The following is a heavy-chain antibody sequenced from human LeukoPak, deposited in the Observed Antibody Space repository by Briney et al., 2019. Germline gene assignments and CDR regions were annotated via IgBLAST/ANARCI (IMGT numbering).Heavy chain of an antibody. CDR3: AKVHDVPS. D-gene: IGHD1-1*01. V-gene: IGHV3-23*01. CDR2: ISESGGLT. CDR1: GFAFSTYT. J-gene: IGHJ5*02. Sequence: QPGGSLRLSCAASGFAFSTYTMTWVRQGPGRGLEWVSDISESGGLTHYADSVKGRFTISRDNSKNMLYMQMNSLRAEDTAVYYCAKVHDVPSWGQGTLVTVSS.